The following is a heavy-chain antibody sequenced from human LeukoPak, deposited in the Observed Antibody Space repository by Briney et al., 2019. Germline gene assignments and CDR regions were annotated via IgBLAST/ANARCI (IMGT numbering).Heavy chain of an antibody. D-gene: IGHD6-6*01. V-gene: IGHV1-18*01. CDR2: IGAYIGDT. J-gene: IGHJ4*02. CDR1: GYAFTSYG. Sequence: ASVKLSCKASGYAFTSYGISWVRQAPGQGLEWMGGIGAYIGDTNYAQKLQARVTMTTDKSTSTAHIERRSLISADQAAYYCSRDQDSSSSVGYFDYWGQGTLVTVSS. CDR3: SRDQDSSSSVGYFDY.